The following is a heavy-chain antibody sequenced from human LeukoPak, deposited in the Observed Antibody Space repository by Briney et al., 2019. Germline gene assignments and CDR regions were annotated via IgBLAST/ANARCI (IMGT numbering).Heavy chain of an antibody. CDR3: ARDYCSGGSCYYDY. D-gene: IGHD2-15*01. J-gene: IGHJ4*02. V-gene: IGHV3-66*01. CDR2: IYSGGST. CDR1: GFTVSSNY. Sequence: GGSLRLSCAASGFTVSSNYMSWVRQAPGKGLEWVSVIYSGGSTYYADSVKGRFTISRDNSKNTLYLQMNSLRAEDTAVYYCARDYCSGGSCYYDYWGQGTLVTVSP.